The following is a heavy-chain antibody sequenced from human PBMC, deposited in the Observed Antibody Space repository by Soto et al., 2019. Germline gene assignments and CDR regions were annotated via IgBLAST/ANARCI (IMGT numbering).Heavy chain of an antibody. D-gene: IGHD2-2*01. Sequence: QEQLVQSGAEVKKPGASVTISCKASGDTFSRHYIHWVRQAPGQGLEWMGVINPTGASTSYAQKFQGRVTGTRYTSTSTISMELRSLRSEDTAVYFCASDYRAYERHQLFDNWGQGTMVTVSS. J-gene: IGHJ3*02. CDR1: GDTFSRHY. CDR2: INPTGAST. CDR3: ASDYRAYERHQLFDN. V-gene: IGHV1-46*03.